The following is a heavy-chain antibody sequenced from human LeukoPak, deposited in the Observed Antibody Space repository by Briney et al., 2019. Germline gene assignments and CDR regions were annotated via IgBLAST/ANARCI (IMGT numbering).Heavy chain of an antibody. Sequence: ASVKVSCKASGYTFTSYYMHWVRQAPGQGLEWMGIINPSGGSTSYAQKFRGRVTMTRDMSTSTVYMELSSLRSEDTAVYYCARERRGAAAGPKRVYYYYYMDVWGKGTTVTVSS. D-gene: IGHD6-13*01. CDR2: INPSGGST. J-gene: IGHJ6*03. CDR3: ARERRGAAAGPKRVYYYYYMDV. V-gene: IGHV1-46*01. CDR1: GYTFTSYY.